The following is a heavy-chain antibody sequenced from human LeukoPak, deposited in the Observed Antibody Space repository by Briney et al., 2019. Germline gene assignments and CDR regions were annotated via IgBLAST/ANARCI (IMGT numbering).Heavy chain of an antibody. J-gene: IGHJ6*02. CDR1: GFTFSNAW. V-gene: IGHV4-34*01. D-gene: IGHD3-10*01. CDR3: ARGRYGSGSYTPYYHYYDMDV. Sequence: GSLRLSCAASGFTFSNAWMSWVRQAPGKGLEWIGEVNRSGCTNYNPSLKSRVTISVDTSKNQFSLKLSSVTAADTAVYYCARGRYGSGSYTPYYHYYDMDVWGQGTTVTVSS. CDR2: VNRSGCT.